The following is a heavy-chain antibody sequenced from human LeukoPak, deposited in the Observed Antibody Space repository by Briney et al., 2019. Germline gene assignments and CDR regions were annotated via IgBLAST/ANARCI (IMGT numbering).Heavy chain of an antibody. V-gene: IGHV1-46*01. CDR3: ATSVVVVAALDY. Sequence: ASVKVSCKASGYTFTSYYMHWVRQAPGQALEWMGMINPSGGSTSYAQKFQGRVTMTRDTSTSTVYMELSSLRSEDTAVYYCATSVVVVAALDYWGQGTLVTVSS. CDR2: INPSGGST. J-gene: IGHJ4*02. D-gene: IGHD2-15*01. CDR1: GYTFTSYY.